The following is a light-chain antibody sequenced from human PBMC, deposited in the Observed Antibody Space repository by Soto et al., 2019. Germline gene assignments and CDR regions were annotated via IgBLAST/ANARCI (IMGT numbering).Light chain of an antibody. J-gene: IGKJ1*01. CDR2: GAS. CDR1: QSITNNY. Sequence: EIVLTQSPGTLSFSPGERATLSCRASQSITNNYLAWYQQKAGQVPRLLLYGASTRPTGIPDRLSGSGSGTDFTLTITRLEPDDFAVYYCQHYGSSPRTFGQGTKV. CDR3: QHYGSSPRT. V-gene: IGKV3-20*01.